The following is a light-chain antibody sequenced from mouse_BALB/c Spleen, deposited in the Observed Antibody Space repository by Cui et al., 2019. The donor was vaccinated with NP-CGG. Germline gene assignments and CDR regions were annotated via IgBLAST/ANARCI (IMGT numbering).Light chain of an antibody. V-gene: IGLV1*01. CDR2: GTN. J-gene: IGLJ1*01. CDR1: TGAVTTSNY. Sequence: QAVVPQETALTTSPGETVTLTCRSSTGAVTTSNYANWVQEKPDHLFTGLIGGTNNRAPGVPARFSGSLIGDKAALTIRGAQTEDEAIYFCALWYSNHWVFGGGTKLTVL. CDR3: ALWYSNHWV.